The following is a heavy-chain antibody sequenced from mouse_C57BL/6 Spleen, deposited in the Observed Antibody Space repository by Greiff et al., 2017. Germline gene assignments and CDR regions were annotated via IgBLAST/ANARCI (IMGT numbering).Heavy chain of an antibody. Sequence: VQLQQPGAELVKPGASVKLSCKASGYTFTSYWMHWVKQRPGQGLEWIGMIHPNSGSTNYNEKFKSKATLTVDKSSSTAYMQLSSLTSEDSAVYYCAREGIYDFYATDYWGQGTSVTVSS. J-gene: IGHJ4*01. CDR3: AREGIYDFYATDY. D-gene: IGHD2-3*01. CDR2: IHPNSGST. V-gene: IGHV1-64*01. CDR1: GYTFTSYW.